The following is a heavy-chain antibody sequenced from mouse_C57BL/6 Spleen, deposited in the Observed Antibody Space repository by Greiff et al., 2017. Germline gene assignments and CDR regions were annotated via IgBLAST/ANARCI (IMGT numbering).Heavy chain of an antibody. V-gene: IGHV1-15*01. CDR1: GYTFTDYE. CDR3: TRGGLYYGNYVDY. CDR2: IDPETGGT. Sequence: VQLQQSGAELVRPGASVTLSCKASGYTFTDYEMHWVKQTPVHGLGWIGAIDPETGGTAYNQKFKGKAILTADKSSSTAYMELRSLTSEDSAVYYCTRGGLYYGNYVDYWGQGTTLTVSS. D-gene: IGHD2-1*01. J-gene: IGHJ2*01.